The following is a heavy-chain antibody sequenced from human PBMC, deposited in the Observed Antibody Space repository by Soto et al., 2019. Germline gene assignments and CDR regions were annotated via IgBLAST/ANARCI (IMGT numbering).Heavy chain of an antibody. Sequence: PSETLSLTCTVSGGSIGGGAYYWTWIRQPPGKGLEWIGYIYYSGSTHYNPSLKSRATISLDTSKNQFPLKVSSVTAADTALYYCARDRNTWTHDAFDIWGQGTMVTVSS. J-gene: IGHJ3*02. CDR1: GGSIGGGAYY. V-gene: IGHV4-31*03. CDR3: ARDRNTWTHDAFDI. D-gene: IGHD1-20*01. CDR2: IYYSGST.